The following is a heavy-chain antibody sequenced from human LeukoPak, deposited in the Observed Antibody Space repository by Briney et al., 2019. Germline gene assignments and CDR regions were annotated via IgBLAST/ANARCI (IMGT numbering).Heavy chain of an antibody. Sequence: GGPLRLSCAASGFTFSSYGMHWVRQAPGKGLEWVAVISYDGSNKYYADSVKGRFTISRDNSKNTLYLQMNSLRAEDTAVYYCAKLTRIAVAGTDFDYWGQGTLVTVSS. CDR2: ISYDGSNK. CDR3: AKLTRIAVAGTDFDY. J-gene: IGHJ4*02. D-gene: IGHD6-19*01. V-gene: IGHV3-30*18. CDR1: GFTFSSYG.